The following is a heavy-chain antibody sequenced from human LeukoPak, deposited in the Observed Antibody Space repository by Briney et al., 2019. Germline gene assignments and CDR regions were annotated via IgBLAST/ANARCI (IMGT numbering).Heavy chain of an antibody. CDR2: ISNSGSSI. Sequence: PGGSLRLSCAASGFTFCNYEMNWVRQAPGKGLEWLSYISNSGSSIYYSDSVKGRFTISRDNAKNSLYLQMNSLRVEDTAVYYCARTTTSGTFFDYWGQGTQVTVSS. CDR1: GFTFCNYE. J-gene: IGHJ4*02. CDR3: ARTTTSGTFFDY. D-gene: IGHD6-19*01. V-gene: IGHV3-48*03.